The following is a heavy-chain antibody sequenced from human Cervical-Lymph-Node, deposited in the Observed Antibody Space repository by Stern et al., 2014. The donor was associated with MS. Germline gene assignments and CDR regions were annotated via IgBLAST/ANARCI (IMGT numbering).Heavy chain of an antibody. Sequence: QLVQSGAEVMQPWASVRVSCRTSGYTFSNFDINWVRQAPGQGLEWMGWMNPHSGNTGYAQRFQGRVTMTRDNSISTAYMELSGLTSEDTAIYYCAREPMGAANYFDYWGQGILVTVSS. J-gene: IGHJ4*02. CDR3: AREPMGAANYFDY. CDR2: MNPHSGNT. V-gene: IGHV1-8*01. CDR1: GYTFSNFD. D-gene: IGHD1-26*01.